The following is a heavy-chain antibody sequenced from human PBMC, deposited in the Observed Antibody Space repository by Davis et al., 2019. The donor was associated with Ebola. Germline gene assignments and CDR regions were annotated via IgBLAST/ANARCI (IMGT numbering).Heavy chain of an antibody. Sequence: GESLKISCAASGFTFSSYGMHWVRQAPGKGLEWVAVIWYDGSNKYYADSVKGRFTISRDNAKNSLYLQMNSLRDEDTAVYYCARDGIATFGKVKYYYGMDVWGKGTTVTVPS. D-gene: IGHD6-13*01. CDR1: GFTFSSYG. CDR2: IWYDGSNK. V-gene: IGHV3-33*01. J-gene: IGHJ6*04. CDR3: ARDGIATFGKVKYYYGMDV.